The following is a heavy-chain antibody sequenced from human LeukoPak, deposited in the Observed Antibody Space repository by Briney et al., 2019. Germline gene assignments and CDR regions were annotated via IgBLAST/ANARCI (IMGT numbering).Heavy chain of an antibody. J-gene: IGHJ3*01. D-gene: IGHD3-16*02. Sequence: PGGSLRLSCAASGFTISPYYLGWARQAPGKGPEWVANIDKDAIEKYYVDSVKGRCTISRDNAKNSLYLEVNSLGVEDTAVYFCARGGLSYGFDVWGRGTVVTVSS. CDR2: IDKDAIEK. V-gene: IGHV3-7*01. CDR3: ARGGLSYGFDV. CDR1: GFTISPYY.